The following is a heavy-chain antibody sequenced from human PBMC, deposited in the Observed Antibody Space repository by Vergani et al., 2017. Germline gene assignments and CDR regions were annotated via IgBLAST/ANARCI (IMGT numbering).Heavy chain of an antibody. CDR2: ISGPGLST. CDR3: ARVNYGDSGPCLAY. D-gene: IGHD4-17*01. V-gene: IGHV3-23*01. J-gene: IGHJ4*02. Sequence: EVHLLESGGGLVQSGGSLRLSCAASGFTFSNSAVSWVRQAPGRGLAWVSSISGPGLSTYYADSVKGRFSISRDNSKNTVFLQMHSLRAEDTAIYYCARVNYGDSGPCLAYWGPGTLVTVSS. CDR1: GFTFSNSA.